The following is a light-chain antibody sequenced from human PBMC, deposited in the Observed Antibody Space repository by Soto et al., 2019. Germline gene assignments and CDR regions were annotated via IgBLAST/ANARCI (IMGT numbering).Light chain of an antibody. CDR1: SSNIGNNA. Sequence: QLVLTQPPSVSEAPRHRVTIYCSGSSSNIGNNAVNWYQQLPGKAPKLLIYYDDLLTSGVSDRFSGSKSGTSASLAISGLQSEDEADYYCATWDVSLNGRVFGGGTKLTVL. CDR3: ATWDVSLNGRV. CDR2: YDD. V-gene: IGLV1-36*01. J-gene: IGLJ2*01.